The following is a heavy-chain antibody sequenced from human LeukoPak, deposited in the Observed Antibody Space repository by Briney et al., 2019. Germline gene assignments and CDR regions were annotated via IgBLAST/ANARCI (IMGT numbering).Heavy chain of an antibody. Sequence: SETLSLTCTVSGGSISSSSYYWGWIRQPPGKGLEWIGSIYYSGSTYYNPSLKSRVTISVDTSKNQFSLKLSSVTAADTAVYYCAREQLAYYHYYMDVWGKGTTVTVSS. CDR3: AREQLAYYHYYMDV. J-gene: IGHJ6*03. CDR1: GGSISSSSYY. CDR2: IYYSGST. V-gene: IGHV4-39*07. D-gene: IGHD6-6*01.